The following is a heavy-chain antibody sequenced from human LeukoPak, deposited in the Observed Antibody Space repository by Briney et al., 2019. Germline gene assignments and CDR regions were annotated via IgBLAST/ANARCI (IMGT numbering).Heavy chain of an antibody. CDR3: ARETEQLWLVGNFDY. CDR1: GYTFTSYG. CDR2: ISAYNGNT. D-gene: IGHD5-18*01. V-gene: IGHV1-18*01. Sequence: ASVKVSCKASGYTFTSYGISWVRQAPGQGLEWMGWISAYNGNTNYAQKPQGRVTMTTDTSTSTAYMELRSLRSDDTAVYYCARETEQLWLVGNFDYWGQGTLVTVSS. J-gene: IGHJ4*02.